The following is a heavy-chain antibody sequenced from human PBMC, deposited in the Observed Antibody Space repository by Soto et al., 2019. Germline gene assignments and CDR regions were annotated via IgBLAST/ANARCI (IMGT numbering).Heavy chain of an antibody. CDR1: GFTFSGSA. CDR2: IRSKANSYAT. CDR3: TRPGRDDSSDY. V-gene: IGHV3-73*01. D-gene: IGHD3-22*01. Sequence: GGSLRLSCAASGFTFSGSAMHWVRQASGKGLEWVGRIRSKANSYATAYAASVKGRFTISRHDSKNTAYLQMNSLKTEDTAVYYCTRPGRDDSSDYWGQGTLVTVSS. J-gene: IGHJ4*02.